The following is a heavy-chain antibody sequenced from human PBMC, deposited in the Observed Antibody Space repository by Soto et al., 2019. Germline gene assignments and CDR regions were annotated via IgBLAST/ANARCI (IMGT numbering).Heavy chain of an antibody. J-gene: IGHJ4*02. D-gene: IGHD3-22*01. CDR2: IIPIFGTA. V-gene: IGHV1-69*13. CDR3: ARALDSSGYRPLPFDY. CDR1: GGTFSSYA. Sequence: GASVKVSCKASGGTFSSYAISWVRQAPGQGLEWMGGIIPIFGTANYAQKFQGRVTITADESTSTAYMELSSLRSEDTAVYYCARALDSSGYRPLPFDYWGQGTLVTVSS.